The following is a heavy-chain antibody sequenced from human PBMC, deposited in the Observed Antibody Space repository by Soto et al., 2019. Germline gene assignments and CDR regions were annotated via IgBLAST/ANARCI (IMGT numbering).Heavy chain of an antibody. CDR1: GFTFSDYY. J-gene: IGHJ4*02. Sequence: PGGSLRLSCAASGFTFSDYYMSWIRQAPGKGLEWVSYISSSGSTIYYADSVKGRFTISRDNAKNSLYLQMNSLRAEDTAVYYCARGGDYDSSGYYNAHFDYWGQGTLVTVSS. V-gene: IGHV3-11*01. CDR3: ARGGDYDSSGYYNAHFDY. D-gene: IGHD3-22*01. CDR2: ISSSGSTI.